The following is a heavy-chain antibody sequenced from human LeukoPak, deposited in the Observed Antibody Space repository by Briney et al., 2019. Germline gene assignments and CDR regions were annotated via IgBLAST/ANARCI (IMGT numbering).Heavy chain of an antibody. J-gene: IGHJ4*02. CDR1: GGSISSSSYY. CDR2: IYYSGST. Sequence: SETLSLTCTVSGGSISSSSYYWGWIHQPPGKGLEWIGSIYYSGSTYYNPSLKSRVTISVDTSKNQFSLKLSSVTAADTAVYYCARRSDYYDSSGYYYDYWGQGTLVTVSS. D-gene: IGHD3-22*01. V-gene: IGHV4-39*01. CDR3: ARRSDYYDSSGYYYDY.